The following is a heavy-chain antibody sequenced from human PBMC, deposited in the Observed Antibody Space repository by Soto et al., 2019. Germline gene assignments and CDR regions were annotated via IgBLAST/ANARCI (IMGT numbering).Heavy chain of an antibody. CDR1: GYTFTSYA. J-gene: IGHJ3*02. Sequence: VASVKVSCKASGYTFTSYAMHWVRQAPGQRLEWMGWINAGNGNTKYSQKFQGRVTITRDTSASTAYMELSSLRSEDTAVYYCAFPGRHSGSYSIAFDIWGQGTMVTVSS. D-gene: IGHD1-26*01. V-gene: IGHV1-3*01. CDR2: INAGNGNT. CDR3: AFPGRHSGSYSIAFDI.